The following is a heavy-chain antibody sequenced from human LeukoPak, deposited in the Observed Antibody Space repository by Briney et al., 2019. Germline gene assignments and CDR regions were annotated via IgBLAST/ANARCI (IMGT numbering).Heavy chain of an antibody. V-gene: IGHV3-23*01. Sequence: GESLRLSCAASGLTFSSYAMAWVRQAPGKGLEWVSTINGSGVSTYYGDSVKGRFTISRDNSKNTLYLQMNSLGVEDTAVYYCASQYIEVNYYYHMDVWGTGTTVIVSS. CDR1: GLTFSSYA. CDR2: INGSGVST. J-gene: IGHJ6*03. D-gene: IGHD5-18*01. CDR3: ASQYIEVNYYYHMDV.